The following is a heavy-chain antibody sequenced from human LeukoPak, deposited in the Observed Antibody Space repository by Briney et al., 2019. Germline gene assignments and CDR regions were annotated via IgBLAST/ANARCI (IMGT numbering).Heavy chain of an antibody. J-gene: IGHJ3*02. CDR2: IYYSWST. Sequence: SQTLSLTCTVSGGSISSGDYYWRWIRQPRGKGLEWNGYIYYSWSTYYNPSLKSRVTISLDTSKNQFSLKLSSVTAADTAVYYCARDAGSHHDAFDIWGQGTMVTVSS. D-gene: IGHD2-15*01. CDR3: ARDAGSHHDAFDI. CDR1: GGSISSGDYY. V-gene: IGHV4-30-4*01.